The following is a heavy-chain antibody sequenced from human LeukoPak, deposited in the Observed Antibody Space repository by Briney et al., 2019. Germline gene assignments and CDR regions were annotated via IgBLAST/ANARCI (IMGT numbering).Heavy chain of an antibody. CDR2: MHYSGAT. CDR3: ARGNLDGFYFDF. J-gene: IGHJ4*02. D-gene: IGHD5-24*01. CDR1: GGSFSGYY. Sequence: SETLSFTCAVSGGSFSGYYWSWIRQPPGKGLEWIGEMHYSGATNYDPTLKSRVTISADTSKNQFSLKLTSVSAADAAVYFCARGNLDGFYFDFWGRGTLVTVSS. V-gene: IGHV4-34*01.